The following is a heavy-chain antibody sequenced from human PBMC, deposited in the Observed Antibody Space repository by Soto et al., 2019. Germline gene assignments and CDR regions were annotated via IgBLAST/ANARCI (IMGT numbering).Heavy chain of an antibody. Sequence: SETLSLTCTVSGGSMSRGGYYWTWIRHHPGKGLEWIGYIYYSGSTYYNPSLKSRVTISVDTSKNQFSLKLSSVTAADTAVYYCASSSPDFWSGYSYYYGMDVWGQGTTVTVSS. CDR3: ASSSPDFWSGYSYYYGMDV. CDR1: GGSMSRGGYY. D-gene: IGHD3-3*01. J-gene: IGHJ6*02. CDR2: IYYSGST. V-gene: IGHV4-31*03.